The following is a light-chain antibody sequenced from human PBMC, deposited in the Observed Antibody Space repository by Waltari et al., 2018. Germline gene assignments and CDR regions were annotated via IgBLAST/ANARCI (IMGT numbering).Light chain of an antibody. Sequence: EIVMTQSPATLSVSPGARATLSCRASHSISSHLAWYQQKPGQAPRLLLYGASTRAAGIPARFSGSGSGTEFTLTINSLQSEDVAVYYCQQYNLWPPWTFGQGTKVEIK. J-gene: IGKJ1*01. CDR3: QQYNLWPPWT. CDR2: GAS. V-gene: IGKV3-15*01. CDR1: HSISSH.